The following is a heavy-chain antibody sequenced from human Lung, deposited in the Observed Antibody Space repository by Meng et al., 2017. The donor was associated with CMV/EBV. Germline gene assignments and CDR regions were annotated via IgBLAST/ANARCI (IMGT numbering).Heavy chain of an antibody. Sequence: SXAASGFTFSSYSMNWVRQAPGKGLEWVSSISSSSSYIYYADSVKGRFTISRDNAKNSLYLQMNSLRAEDTAVYYCARDAVRYCSSTSCYGPPKQQLVEYDYWGQGTXVTVSS. CDR3: ARDAVRYCSSTSCYGPPKQQLVEYDY. CDR2: ISSSSSYI. D-gene: IGHD2-2*01. J-gene: IGHJ4*02. V-gene: IGHV3-21*01. CDR1: GFTFSSYS.